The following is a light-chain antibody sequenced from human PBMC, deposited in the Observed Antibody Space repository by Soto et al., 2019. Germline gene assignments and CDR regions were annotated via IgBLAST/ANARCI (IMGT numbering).Light chain of an antibody. CDR2: DAS. Sequence: DIQMTQSPSSLSASVVDRVTITCRASQGISTWLAWYQQKPEKAPKTLIFDASTLQSGVPSRFSGSGSGTDFTLTISSLQPEDFATYYCQHSYSTPRTFGGGTKGDIK. CDR1: QGISTW. J-gene: IGKJ4*01. CDR3: QHSYSTPRT. V-gene: IGKV1D-16*01.